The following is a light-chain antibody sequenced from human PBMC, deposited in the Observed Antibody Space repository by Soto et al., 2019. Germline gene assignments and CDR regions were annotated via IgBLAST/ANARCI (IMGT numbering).Light chain of an antibody. CDR1: NSNIGDNT. J-gene: IGLJ3*02. V-gene: IGLV1-44*01. CDR3: ATWDDSLNGPV. CDR2: KTH. Sequence: QSVVTQPPSVSGTPGQRVTVSCSGSNSNIGDNTVTWYHQLPGAAPKLLIYKTHQRPSGVPDRFSGSKSGTSASLAISGLQSEDEGRYYCATWDDSLNGPVFGGGTKLPVI.